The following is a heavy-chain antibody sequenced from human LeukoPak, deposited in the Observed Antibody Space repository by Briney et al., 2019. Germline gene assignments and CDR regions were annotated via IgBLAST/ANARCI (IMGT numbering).Heavy chain of an antibody. D-gene: IGHD2/OR15-2a*01. J-gene: IGHJ4*02. CDR3: AREGSGGSFHAAG. CDR2: INPNSGGT. Sequence: ASVTVSCKASGYTFTGYYMHWVRQAPGQGLEWMGRINPNSGGTNYAQKFQGRVTMTRDTSINTAYMELSRLRSDDTAVYYCAREGSGGSFHAAGWGQGTLVTVSS. CDR1: GYTFTGYY. V-gene: IGHV1-2*02.